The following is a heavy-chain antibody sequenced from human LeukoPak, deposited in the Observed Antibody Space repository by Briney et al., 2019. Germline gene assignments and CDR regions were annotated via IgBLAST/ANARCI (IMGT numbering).Heavy chain of an antibody. V-gene: IGHV4-59*01. J-gene: IGHJ4*02. D-gene: IGHD3-16*01. CDR2: IYYSGST. CDR1: GGSISSYY. Sequence: SETLSLTCTVSGGSISSYYWSWIRQPPGKGLEWIGYIYYSGSTNYNPSLKSRVTISVDTSKNQFSLKLSSVTAADTAVYYCARESPGDPHFDYWGQGTLVTVSS. CDR3: ARESPGDPHFDY.